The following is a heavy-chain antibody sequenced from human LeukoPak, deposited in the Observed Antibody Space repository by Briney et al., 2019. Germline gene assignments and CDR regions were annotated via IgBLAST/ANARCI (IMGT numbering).Heavy chain of an antibody. J-gene: IGHJ4*02. D-gene: IGHD3-22*01. CDR2: ISSSSSYI. V-gene: IGHV3-21*01. CDR1: GFTFSSYS. Sequence: PGGSLRLSCAASGFTFSSYSMNWVRQAPGKGLEWVSSISSSSSYIYYADSVKGRFTISRDNAKNSLYLQMNSLRAKDTAVYYCARDFDYYDSSGYPGPFDYWGQGTLVTVSS. CDR3: ARDFDYYDSSGYPGPFDY.